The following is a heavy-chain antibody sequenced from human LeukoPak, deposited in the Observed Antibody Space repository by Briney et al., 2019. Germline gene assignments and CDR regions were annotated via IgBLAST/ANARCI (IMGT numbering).Heavy chain of an antibody. V-gene: IGHV4-38-2*02. CDR1: GYSISSGYY. D-gene: IGHD2-21*02. CDR2: IYHGGST. CDR3: ARDLASCAGDCYSDGFDY. J-gene: IGHJ4*02. Sequence: SETLSLTCTVSGYSISSGYYWGWIRQSPGKGLEWIGSIYHGGSTYYNPSLRSRVIVSVDTSKNHFSLKMSSVTAADTAVYYCARDLASCAGDCYSDGFDYWGQGTLVAVSS.